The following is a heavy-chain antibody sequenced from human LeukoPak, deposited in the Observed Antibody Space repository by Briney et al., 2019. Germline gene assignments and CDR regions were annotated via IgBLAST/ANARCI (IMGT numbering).Heavy chain of an antibody. CDR2: IIPIFGTA. D-gene: IGHD2-15*01. CDR1: GGTFSSYA. V-gene: IGHV1-69*05. CDR3: ARSRSAGLNYYHYYMDV. J-gene: IGHJ6*03. Sequence: ASVKVSCKASGGTFSSYAISWVRQAPGQGLEWMGGIIPIFGTANYAQKFQGRVTITTDESTSTAYMELSSLRSEDTAVYYCARSRSAGLNYYHYYMDVWGKGTTVTVSS.